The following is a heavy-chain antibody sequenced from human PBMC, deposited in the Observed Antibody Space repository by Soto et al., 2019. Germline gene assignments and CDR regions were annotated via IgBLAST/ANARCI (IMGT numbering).Heavy chain of an antibody. CDR3: ARDANDWNYMDY. CDR2: ISSSSGSAI. V-gene: IGHV3-11*01. D-gene: IGHD3-9*01. CDR1: GVTFSDYY. Sequence: GGSLRLSCAASGVTFSDYYMSWIRQAPGKGLEWVSYISSSSGSAIYYADPVKGRFTISRDNAKNSLYLQMISLRDEDTAVYYCARDANDWNYMDYWGQGPLVTVSS. J-gene: IGHJ4*02.